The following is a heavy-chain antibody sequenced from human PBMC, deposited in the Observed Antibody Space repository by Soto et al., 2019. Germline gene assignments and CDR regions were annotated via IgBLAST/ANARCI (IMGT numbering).Heavy chain of an antibody. V-gene: IGHV4-30-4*01. CDR1: GGSINSGDYY. CDR3: ARGHVGFDN. J-gene: IGHJ4*02. Sequence: PSETLSLTCTVSGGSINSGDYYWIWIRQPPGKGLEWIGYIYYSGSTYYKPSLKSRVTISVDTSKSQFSLKLNSVTAADTAVYYCARGHVGFDNGGRGTWVTVSS. CDR2: IYYSGST. D-gene: IGHD1-26*01.